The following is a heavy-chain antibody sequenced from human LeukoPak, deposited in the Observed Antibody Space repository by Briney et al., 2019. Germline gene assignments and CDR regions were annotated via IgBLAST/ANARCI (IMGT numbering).Heavy chain of an antibody. CDR2: INHSGST. V-gene: IGHV4-34*01. Sequence: SETLSLTCAVYGGSFSGYYWSWIRQPPGKGLEWIGEINHSGSTNYNPSLKSRVTISVDTSNNQFSLKLSSVTAADTAVYYCARGLGEAVAGRNYWGQGTLVTVSS. CDR3: ARGLGEAVAGRNY. D-gene: IGHD6-19*01. CDR1: GGSFSGYY. J-gene: IGHJ4*02.